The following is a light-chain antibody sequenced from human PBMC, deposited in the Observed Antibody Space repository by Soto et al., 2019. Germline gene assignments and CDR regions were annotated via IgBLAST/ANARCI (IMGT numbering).Light chain of an antibody. CDR2: WAS. CDR3: QQYYSTPYT. Sequence: DIVMTQSPDSLAVSLGERATINCKSSQSVLYSSKNKNYLAWYQQKPGQPPKLLIYWASTREYGVPDRFSGSGSGTDFALTISSLQAEDVEVYSCQQYYSTPYTFGQGNKLEIK. CDR1: QSVLYSSKNKNY. V-gene: IGKV4-1*01. J-gene: IGKJ2*01.